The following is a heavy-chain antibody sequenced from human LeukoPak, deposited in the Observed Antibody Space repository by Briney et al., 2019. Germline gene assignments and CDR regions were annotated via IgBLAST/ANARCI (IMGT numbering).Heavy chain of an antibody. Sequence: KVSCXASGGTFSSYAISWVRQAPGQGVEWMGGIIPIFGTANYAQKFKGRVTITADESTSTAYMELSSLRSEDTAVYYCARAWYSSSWNFDYWGQGTLVTVSS. J-gene: IGHJ4*02. CDR2: IIPIFGTA. D-gene: IGHD6-13*01. CDR3: ARAWYSSSWNFDY. CDR1: GGTFSSYA. V-gene: IGHV1-69*01.